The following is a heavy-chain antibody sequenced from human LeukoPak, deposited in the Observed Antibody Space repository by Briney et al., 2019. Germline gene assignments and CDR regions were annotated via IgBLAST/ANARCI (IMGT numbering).Heavy chain of an antibody. V-gene: IGHV3-23*01. Sequence: PGGSLRLSGAASGFAFSNYAMSWVRQAPGKGLEWVSSLSESGDVTSYADSVKGRFTISRDNSRNILHLQMSSLRAEDTAIYYCAKQFVDIWGQGTLVIVSS. J-gene: IGHJ5*02. CDR3: AKQFVDI. CDR1: GFAFSNYA. CDR2: LSESGDVT. D-gene: IGHD5-24*01.